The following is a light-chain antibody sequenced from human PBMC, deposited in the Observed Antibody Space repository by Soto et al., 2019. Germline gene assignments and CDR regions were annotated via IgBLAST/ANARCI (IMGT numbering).Light chain of an antibody. J-gene: IGKJ2*01. V-gene: IGKV1-33*01. CDR1: QDISNY. CDR2: DAS. CDR3: QQYDNLPYT. Sequence: DIQMTQSPSSLSASVGDRVTITCQASQDISNYLNWYQQKPGKAPKLLIYDASNLETGGPSRFSGSGSGTDFTFTISSMQPEDIATYYCQQYDNLPYTFGKGTKLEIK.